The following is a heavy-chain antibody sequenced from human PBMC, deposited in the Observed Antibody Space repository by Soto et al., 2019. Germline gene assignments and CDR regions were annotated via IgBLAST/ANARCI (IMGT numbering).Heavy chain of an antibody. D-gene: IGHD6-13*01. CDR3: TTDPKYSSSWESYYYYYMDV. J-gene: IGHJ6*03. V-gene: IGHV3-15*01. CDR1: GFTFSNAW. CDR2: IKSKTDGGTT. Sequence: GGSLRLSCAASGFTFSNAWMSWVRQAPGKGLEWVGRIKSKTDGGTTDYAAPVKGRFTISRDDSKNTLYLQMNSLKTEDTAVYYCTTDPKYSSSWESYYYYYMDVWGKGTTVTVSS.